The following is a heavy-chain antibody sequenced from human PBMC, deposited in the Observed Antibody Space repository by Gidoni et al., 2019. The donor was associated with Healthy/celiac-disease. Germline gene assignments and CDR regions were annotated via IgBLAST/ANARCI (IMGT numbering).Heavy chain of an antibody. CDR2: IYYSGST. D-gene: IGHD6-19*01. J-gene: IGHJ6*02. V-gene: IGHV4-39*01. CDR3: ASSSSGWYGWGYYGMDV. CDR1: GGSISSSRYY. Sequence: QLQLQESGPGLVKPSETLSLTCTVSGGSISSSRYYWVWIRQPPGKGLEWIGSIYYSGSTYYNPSLKSRVTISVDTSKNQFSLKLSSVTSADTAVYYCASSSSGWYGWGYYGMDVWGQGTTVTVSS.